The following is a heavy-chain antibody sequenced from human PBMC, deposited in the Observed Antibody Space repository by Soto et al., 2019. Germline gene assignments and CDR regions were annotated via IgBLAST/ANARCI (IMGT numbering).Heavy chain of an antibody. D-gene: IGHD3-22*01. CDR1: GFTFSSYA. V-gene: IGHV3-23*01. CDR2: ISAGAVAT. CDR3: AKGRDSSGSYRPFDY. Sequence: GGSLRLSCAASGFTFSSYAMSWVRQAPGKGLEWVSAISAGAVATNYADSVKGRFTISRDNSKNTLYLQMNSLRAEDTAVYYCAKGRDSSGSYRPFDYWGQGALVTVSS. J-gene: IGHJ4*02.